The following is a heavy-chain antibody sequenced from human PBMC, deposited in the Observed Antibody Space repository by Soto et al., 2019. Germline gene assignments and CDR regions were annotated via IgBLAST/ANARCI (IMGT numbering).Heavy chain of an antibody. Sequence: SETLSLTCTVSGDSISNYYLSWIRQSPGRGLEWIGYLYYSGGTNYNPSLNGRVTILVDRSKNQFSLKLSSVTAADTAVYYCARSQTTVTSYDYWGQGTLVTVSS. CDR2: LYYSGGT. J-gene: IGHJ4*02. D-gene: IGHD4-17*01. CDR3: ARSQTTVTSYDY. V-gene: IGHV4-59*12. CDR1: GDSISNYY.